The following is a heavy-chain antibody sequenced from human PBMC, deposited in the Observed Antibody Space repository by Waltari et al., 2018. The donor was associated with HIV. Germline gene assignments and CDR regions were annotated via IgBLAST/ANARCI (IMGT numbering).Heavy chain of an antibody. CDR1: GFTVSSSF. J-gene: IGHJ4*02. D-gene: IGHD1-1*01. Sequence: EVQLVETGGGLIQPGGSLRLSCAASGFTVSSSFMSWVRQAPGKGLKWVSVISSGGSTYYADSVKGRFTISRDSSKNTLYLQINSLRAEDTAVYYCASTTLKFDYWGQGTLVTVSS. V-gene: IGHV3-53*02. CDR2: ISSGGST. CDR3: ASTTLKFDY.